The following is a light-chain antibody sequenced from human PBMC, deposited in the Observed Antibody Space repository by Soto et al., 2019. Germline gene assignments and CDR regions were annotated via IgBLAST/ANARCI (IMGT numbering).Light chain of an antibody. CDR2: DTS. CDR1: QSVSSS. V-gene: IGKV3-15*01. J-gene: IGKJ1*01. Sequence: EIVVTQSPATLSVSPGERVTLSCRASQSVSSSLAWYQQRPGQAPRLLIYDTSTRAAGISARFSGSGSGTEVTLPISSLQSEDFAVYYCQQYIDWPPGTFGQGTAVEIK. CDR3: QQYIDWPPGT.